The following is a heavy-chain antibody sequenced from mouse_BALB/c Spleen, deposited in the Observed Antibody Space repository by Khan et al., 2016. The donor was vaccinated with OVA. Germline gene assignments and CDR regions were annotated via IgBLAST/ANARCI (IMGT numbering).Heavy chain of an antibody. CDR1: GFSLTNYG. J-gene: IGHJ2*01. V-gene: IGHV2-2*02. CDR2: IRSGGIT. Sequence: QVQLKESGPGLVQPSQSLSITCTVSGFSLTNYGVHWVRKSPGKGLEWLGVIRSGGITDYNETFISRLSISKDISKSQVFFKMNSLQANDTAIYYCAKNRNGYFDYWGQGTTLTVSS. CDR3: AKNRNGYFDY. D-gene: IGHD1-1*02.